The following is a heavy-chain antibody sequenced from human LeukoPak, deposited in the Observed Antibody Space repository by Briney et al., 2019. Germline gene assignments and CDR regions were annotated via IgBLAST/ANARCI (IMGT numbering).Heavy chain of an antibody. CDR2: IYYSGST. D-gene: IGHD3-10*01. J-gene: IGHJ3*02. V-gene: IGHV4-59*01. CDR1: GGSISSYY. Sequence: SETLSLTCTVSGGSISSYYWSWLRQPPGKGLEWIGYIYYSGSTNYNPSLKSRVTISVDTSKNQFSLKLSSVTAADTAVYYCARDGSGSYYKPSNDAFDIWGQGTMVTVSS. CDR3: ARDGSGSYYKPSNDAFDI.